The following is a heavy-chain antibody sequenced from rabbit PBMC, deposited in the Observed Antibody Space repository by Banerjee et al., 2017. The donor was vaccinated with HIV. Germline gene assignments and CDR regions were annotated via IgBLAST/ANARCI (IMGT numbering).Heavy chain of an antibody. CDR1: AFSFSNKYV. J-gene: IGHJ4*01. CDR3: ARDGGSSYHDYFNF. Sequence: QEQLEESGGDLVKPEGSLTLTCTASAFSFSNKYVMCWVRQAPGKGLEWIACINTSSGNTVYASWAKGRFTISKASWTTVTLQMTSLTAADTATYFCARDGGSSYHDYFNFWGQGTLVTVS. D-gene: IGHD5-1*01. CDR2: INTSSGNT. V-gene: IGHV1S45*01.